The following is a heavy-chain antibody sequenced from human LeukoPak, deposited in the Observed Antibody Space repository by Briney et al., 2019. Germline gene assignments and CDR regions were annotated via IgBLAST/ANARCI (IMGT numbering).Heavy chain of an antibody. D-gene: IGHD6-13*01. CDR1: GGSMSSHY. CDR2: IYYSGTT. J-gene: IGHJ4*02. V-gene: IGHV4-59*08. Sequence: SETLSLTCTVSGGSMSSHYWSWIRQPPGKGLEWIGYIYYSGTTSYNPSLKSRVTISVDTSKNQFSLKLNPVTAADTAVYYCARLGIAAAAYFDYSGQGTLVTVSS. CDR3: ARLGIAAAAYFDY.